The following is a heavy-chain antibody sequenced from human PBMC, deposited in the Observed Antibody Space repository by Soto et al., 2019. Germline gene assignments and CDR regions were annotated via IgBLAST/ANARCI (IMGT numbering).Heavy chain of an antibody. J-gene: IGHJ4*02. Sequence: GESLKISCKGSGYSFAGYWITWVRQKPGKDLEWMGRIDPSGSQTYYSPSFRGHVTISATKSITTVFLQWSSLRASYTAMYYCVRPIYDSDTGLNFQYHFDSCGLGTPVIVS. CDR3: VRPIYDSDTGLNFQYHFDS. D-gene: IGHD3-22*01. CDR1: GYSFAGYW. V-gene: IGHV5-10-1*01. CDR2: IDPSGSQT.